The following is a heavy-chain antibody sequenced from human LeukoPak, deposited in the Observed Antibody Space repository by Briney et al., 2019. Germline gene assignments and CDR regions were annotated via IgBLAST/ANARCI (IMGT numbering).Heavy chain of an antibody. D-gene: IGHD6-13*01. CDR2: INHSGST. J-gene: IGHJ5*02. Sequence: SETLSLTCAVYGGSFSGYYWSWIRQPPGKGLEWIGEINHSGSTNYNPSLKSRVTISVDTSKNQFSLKLSSVTAADTAMYYCARWQQLVRGSRFDPWGQGTLVTVSS. V-gene: IGHV4-34*01. CDR1: GGSFSGYY. CDR3: ARWQQLVRGSRFDP.